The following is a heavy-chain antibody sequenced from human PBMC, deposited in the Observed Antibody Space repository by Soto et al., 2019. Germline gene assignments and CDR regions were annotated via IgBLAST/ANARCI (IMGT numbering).Heavy chain of an antibody. CDR3: AKARCSTTNCYVPDY. CDR2: ISAAGGST. D-gene: IGHD2-2*01. V-gene: IGHV3-23*01. CDR1: GFTLSGPA. J-gene: IGHJ4*02. Sequence: GGSLRLSCAAPGFTLSGPAISWVPQAPGKGLEWVSAISAAGGSTYYADSVQGRFSISRDNPKNTLYLQMNSLRGEDTAMYYCAKARCSTTNCYVPDYWGQGTLVTVSS.